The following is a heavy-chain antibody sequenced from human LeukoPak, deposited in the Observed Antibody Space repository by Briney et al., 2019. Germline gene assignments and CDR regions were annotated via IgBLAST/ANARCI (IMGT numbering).Heavy chain of an antibody. CDR2: IHYTGSS. Sequence: TPSETLSLTCRVSGGSIKYYYWGWIRQPPGKGLEWIGTIHYTGSSYYNPSLRSRVTQSVDTSKNQFALKLSSVTAADTAVYYCARSDYSYDSSGYYYYLDHWGQGTLVAVSS. D-gene: IGHD3-22*01. V-gene: IGHV4-39*01. J-gene: IGHJ4*02. CDR3: ARSDYSYDSSGYYYYLDH. CDR1: GGSIKYYY.